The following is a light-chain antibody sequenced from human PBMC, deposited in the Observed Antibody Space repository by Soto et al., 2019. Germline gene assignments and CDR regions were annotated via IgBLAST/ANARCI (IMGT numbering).Light chain of an antibody. J-gene: IGLJ1*01. V-gene: IGLV1-40*01. CDR1: SSNIGAGYD. CDR3: QSYDTSPSGYV. Sequence: QSVLTQPPSVSGAPGQRVTISCIGSSSNIGAGYDVHWYQQLPGTAPKLLIYANNNRPAGVPDRFSVSKSGTSASLVITGLQAEDEADYYCQSYDTSPSGYVFGTGTKVTV. CDR2: ANN.